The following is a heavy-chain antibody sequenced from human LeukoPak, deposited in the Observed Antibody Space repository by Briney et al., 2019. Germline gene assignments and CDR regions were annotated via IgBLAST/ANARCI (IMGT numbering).Heavy chain of an antibody. CDR1: GFTFSSYW. D-gene: IGHD3-22*01. CDR3: ASGSLMYYYDSSGRPFDY. CDR2: INSDGSST. V-gene: IGHV3-74*01. J-gene: IGHJ4*02. Sequence: PGGSLRLSCAASGFTFSSYWMHWVRQAPGKGLVWVSRINSDGSSTSYADSVKGRFTTSRDNAKNTLYLQMNSLRAEDTAVYYCASGSLMYYYDSSGRPFDYWGQGTLVTVSS.